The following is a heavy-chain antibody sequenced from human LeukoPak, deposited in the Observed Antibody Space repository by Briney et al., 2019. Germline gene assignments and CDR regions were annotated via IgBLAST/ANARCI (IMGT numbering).Heavy chain of an antibody. V-gene: IGHV3-30*02. D-gene: IGHD4-17*01. CDR1: GFTFSTYG. CDR2: IRYDGSNK. Sequence: GGSLRLSCAASGFTFSTYGMHWVRQAPGKGLEWVAFIRYDGSNKYYADYVNGRFPISRDNSKNTLYLQMNSLRAEDTALYYCAKDNYDYGDYDGGDYWGQGTLVTVSS. CDR3: AKDNYDYGDYDGGDY. J-gene: IGHJ4*02.